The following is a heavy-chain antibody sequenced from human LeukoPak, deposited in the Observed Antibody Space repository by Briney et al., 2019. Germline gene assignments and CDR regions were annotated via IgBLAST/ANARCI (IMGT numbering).Heavy chain of an antibody. J-gene: IGHJ4*02. CDR3: ARKGLNSMRLFFFDY. CDR2: IWPGDSET. D-gene: IGHD2/OR15-2a*01. V-gene: IGHV5-51*01. Sequence: GESLKISCKGSEYSFTSYWIGWVRQMPGKGLEWMGIIWPGDSETRYSPSFQGQVTISADKSISTAYLQWSSLKPSYTALYYCARKGLNSMRLFFFDYWGQGSLVTVSS. CDR1: EYSFTSYW.